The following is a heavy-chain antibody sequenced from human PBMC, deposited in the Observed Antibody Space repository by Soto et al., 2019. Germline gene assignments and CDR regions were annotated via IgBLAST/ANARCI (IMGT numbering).Heavy chain of an antibody. Sequence: EVQLLESGGGLLQPGGSLRLSCAASGFTFSSVAMAWVRQAPGKGLEWVSSITDSGGSADYADSVKGRFTISRDNSGNTLYRQMKSLRADDTAVYYCAKLYWNPRYFDYWGQGTRVTISS. D-gene: IGHD1-1*01. J-gene: IGHJ4*02. V-gene: IGHV3-23*01. CDR1: GFTFSSVA. CDR3: AKLYWNPRYFDY. CDR2: ITDSGGSA.